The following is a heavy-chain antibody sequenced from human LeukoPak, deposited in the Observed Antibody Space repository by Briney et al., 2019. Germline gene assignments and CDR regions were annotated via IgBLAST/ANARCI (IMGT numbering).Heavy chain of an antibody. CDR3: ARGGSYLSAFDI. CDR2: ISGSGGNT. J-gene: IGHJ3*02. Sequence: GGSLRLSCAASGFTFSSYAMNWVRQAPGKGLEWVSAISGSGGNTYYADSVKGRFTISRDNSKNTPYPQMISLRGEDTAVYYCARGGSYLSAFDIWGQGTMVTVSS. CDR1: GFTFSSYA. D-gene: IGHD1-26*01. V-gene: IGHV3-23*01.